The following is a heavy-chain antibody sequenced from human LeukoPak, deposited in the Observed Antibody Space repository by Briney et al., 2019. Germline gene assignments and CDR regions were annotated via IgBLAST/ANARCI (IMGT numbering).Heavy chain of an antibody. D-gene: IGHD3-22*01. CDR1: GGTFSSYA. CDR3: AREEYYDTSASTNFDY. Sequence: ASVKVSCKASGGTFSSYAISWVRQAPGQGLEWMGWINTNTGKPTYAQGFTGRFVFSLDTSVSTAYLQISGLKAQDTAFYYCAREEYYDTSASTNFDYWGQGTLVTVSS. CDR2: INTNTGKP. V-gene: IGHV7-4-1*02. J-gene: IGHJ4*02.